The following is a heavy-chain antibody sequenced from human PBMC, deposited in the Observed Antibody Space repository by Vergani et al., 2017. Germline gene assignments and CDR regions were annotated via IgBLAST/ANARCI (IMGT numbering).Heavy chain of an antibody. CDR3: ARTPDSSSWCFDY. CDR1: GFTFSSYW. J-gene: IGHJ4*02. D-gene: IGHD6-13*01. CDR2: IYSGGST. V-gene: IGHV3-66*01. Sequence: EVQLVESGGGLVQPGGSLRLSCAASGFTFSSYWMSWVRQAPGKGLEWVSVIYSGGSTYYADSVKGRFTISRDNSKNTLYLQMNSLRAEDTAVYYCARTPDSSSWCFDYWGQGTLVTVSS.